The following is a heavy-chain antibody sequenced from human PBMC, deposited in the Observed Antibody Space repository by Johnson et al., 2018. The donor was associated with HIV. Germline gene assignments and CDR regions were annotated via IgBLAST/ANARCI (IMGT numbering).Heavy chain of an antibody. J-gene: IGHJ3*02. CDR1: GFTFSSYA. CDR2: ISYDGSDK. Sequence: QVQLVESGGGVVQPGRSLRLSCAASGFTFSSYAMHWVRQAPAKGLEWVAAISYDGSDKDHAESVKGRFTITRTSSKNTLYQQMNSLRAEDTAVFYFARDQFGTITTGGAGSFDIWGQGTMVTVSS. CDR3: ARDQFGTITTGGAGSFDI. V-gene: IGHV3-30*04. D-gene: IGHD5-24*01.